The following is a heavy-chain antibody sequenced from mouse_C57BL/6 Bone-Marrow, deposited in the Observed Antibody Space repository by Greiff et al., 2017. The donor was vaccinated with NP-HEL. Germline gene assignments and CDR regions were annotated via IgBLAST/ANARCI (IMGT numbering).Heavy chain of an antibody. D-gene: IGHD1-1*01. CDR3: ARWGYCSTPFDY. CDR2: IYPSDGET. Sequence: QVQLQQPGAELVRPGSSVKLSCKASGYTFTSYWMDWVKQRPGQGLEWIGNIYPSDGETHYNQKFKDKATLTVDKSSSTAYMQLSSLTSEDSAVYYCARWGYCSTPFDYWGQGTTLTVSS. J-gene: IGHJ2*01. CDR1: GYTFTSYW. V-gene: IGHV1-61*01.